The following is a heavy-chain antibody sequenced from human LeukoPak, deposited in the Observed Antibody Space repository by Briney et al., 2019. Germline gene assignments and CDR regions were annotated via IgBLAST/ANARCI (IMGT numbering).Heavy chain of an antibody. V-gene: IGHV4-59*01. Sequence: SETLSLTCTVSGVSLSTYYWTWIRQSPGKGLEWIGHIHYTGGTNYNPSLKSRVTMSVDTSKKQLSLKLSSVTAADAAIYYCRRGTVTTAYFDYWGQGTLVTVSS. J-gene: IGHJ4*02. CDR1: GVSLSTYY. CDR2: IHYTGGT. CDR3: RRGTVTTAYFDY. D-gene: IGHD4-17*01.